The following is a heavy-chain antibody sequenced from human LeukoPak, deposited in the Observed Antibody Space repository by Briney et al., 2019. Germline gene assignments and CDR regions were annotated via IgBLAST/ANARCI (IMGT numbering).Heavy chain of an antibody. V-gene: IGHV3-30*04. CDR1: GFTFSSYA. D-gene: IGHD3-22*01. CDR2: ISYDGSNK. J-gene: IGHJ4*02. Sequence: GGSLRLSCAASGFTFSSYAMHWVRQAPGKGLEWVAVISYDGSNKYYADSVKGRFTISRDNAKNSLYLQMNSLRAEDTAVYYCARVAPYDSSGYYPSYFDYWGQGTLVTVSS. CDR3: ARVAPYDSSGYYPSYFDY.